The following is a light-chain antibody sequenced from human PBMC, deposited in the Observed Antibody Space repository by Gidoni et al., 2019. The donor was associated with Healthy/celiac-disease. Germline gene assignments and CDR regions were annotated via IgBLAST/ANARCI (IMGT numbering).Light chain of an antibody. CDR2: DAS. CDR3: QQYDNH. Sequence: DIQMTQSPSSLSASVGDRVTITCQASQDISNYLNWYQQKPGKAPKLLIYDASNLETGVPSRFSGSGSGTDFTFTISSLQPEDIATYYCQQYDNHFXQXTKLEIK. V-gene: IGKV1-33*01. CDR1: QDISNY. J-gene: IGKJ2*01.